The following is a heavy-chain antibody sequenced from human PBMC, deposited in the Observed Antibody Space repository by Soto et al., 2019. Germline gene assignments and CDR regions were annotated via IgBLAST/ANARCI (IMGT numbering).Heavy chain of an antibody. CDR2: MNTNSDGT. CDR1: GYTFTSYD. D-gene: IGHD6-13*01. CDR3: AREWSAAGHFYGMDV. Sequence: GASVKVSCKTSGYTFTSYDINWVRQAPGQGLEWVGWMNTNSDGTRSAQKFRGRLTLTRDKSMRAVYMKLSNLRPDDSAVYYCAREWSAAGHFYGMDVWGQGTTVTVSS. J-gene: IGHJ6*02. V-gene: IGHV1-8*01.